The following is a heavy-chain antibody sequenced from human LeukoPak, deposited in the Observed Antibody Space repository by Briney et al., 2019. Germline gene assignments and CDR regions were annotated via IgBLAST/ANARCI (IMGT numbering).Heavy chain of an antibody. CDR1: GFTFSSYW. D-gene: IGHD4-23*01. J-gene: IGHJ5*02. CDR2: INGDGRNI. CDR3: ARENYGGNSGFDP. Sequence: GGSLRLSCVASGFTFSSYWMHWVRQDPRKGLVWVSRINGDGRNINYADSVRGRFTISRDNAKNSLYLQMNSLRAEDTAVYYCARENYGGNSGFDPWGQGTLVTVSS. V-gene: IGHV3-74*01.